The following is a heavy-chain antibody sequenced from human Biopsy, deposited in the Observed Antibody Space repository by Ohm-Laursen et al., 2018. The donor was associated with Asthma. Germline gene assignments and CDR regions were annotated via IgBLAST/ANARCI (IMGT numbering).Heavy chain of an antibody. V-gene: IGHV3-53*01. CDR2: IYSGGGT. CDR3: ARAYGGSFFSGSFDI. J-gene: IGHJ3*02. CDR1: GFTVSTNG. Sequence: SLRLSCTASGFTVSTNGMSWVRQPPGKGLEWVSVIYSGGGTCYADSVQGRVTISRDNSKNTLSLQMNSLRAEDTAVYYCARAYGGSFFSGSFDIWGQGTMVTVSP. D-gene: IGHD4-23*01.